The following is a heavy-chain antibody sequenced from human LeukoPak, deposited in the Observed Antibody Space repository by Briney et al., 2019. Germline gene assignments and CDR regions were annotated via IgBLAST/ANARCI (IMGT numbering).Heavy chain of an antibody. CDR1: GGSISSYY. J-gene: IGHJ4*02. Sequence: KPSETLSLTCTVSGGSISSYYWSWIRQPPGKGLEWIGYIYYSGSTNYNPSLKSRVTISVDTSKNQFSLKLSSVTALDTAVYYCARGLYHYDSSGYPPFDYWGQGTLVTVSS. CDR3: ARGLYHYDSSGYPPFDY. D-gene: IGHD3-22*01. CDR2: IYYSGST. V-gene: IGHV4-59*12.